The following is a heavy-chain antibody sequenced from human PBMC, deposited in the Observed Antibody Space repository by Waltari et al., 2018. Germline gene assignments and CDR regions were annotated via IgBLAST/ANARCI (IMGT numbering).Heavy chain of an antibody. CDR2: VSYSGTT. CDR3: ATYIGASVGTAAFDV. Sequence: QLQLQESGPRLVRPSETLSLICRVSGVSITSNRHYWAWIRQSPGQGLEWIGTVSYSGTTYISPSLKSRVSVSRDTSKNQVSLILGSVTAADRAVYYCATYIGASVGTAAFDVWGQGTMVTVSS. V-gene: IGHV4-39*01. CDR1: GVSITSNRHY. D-gene: IGHD5-12*01. J-gene: IGHJ3*01.